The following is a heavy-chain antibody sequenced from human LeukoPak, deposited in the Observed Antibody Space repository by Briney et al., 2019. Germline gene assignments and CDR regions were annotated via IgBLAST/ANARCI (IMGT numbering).Heavy chain of an antibody. Sequence: GGSLRLSCAASGFTFSNAWMSWVRQAPGKGLEWVGRIKSKTDGGTTDYAAPVKGRFTISRDNSKNTLYLQMNSLRAEDTAVYYCAKDFFHFRVVAPDYWGQGTLVTVSS. CDR3: AKDFFHFRVVAPDY. D-gene: IGHD3-10*01. CDR2: IKSKTDGGTT. J-gene: IGHJ4*02. CDR1: GFTFSNAW. V-gene: IGHV3-15*01.